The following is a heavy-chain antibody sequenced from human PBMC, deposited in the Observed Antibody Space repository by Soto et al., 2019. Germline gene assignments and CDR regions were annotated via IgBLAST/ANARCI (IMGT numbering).Heavy chain of an antibody. Sequence: QLRLQESGPGLAKPSETLSLTCTVSGDFITNSLYHRVWMRQPPGKGLEWIRSFYYNGSTHYNPSLKSRVTRTVDTSKNQLSLMLTSVTAADSAVYYCARHGRNSPLAELSHYAMDVWGQGTTVTVSS. D-gene: IGHD1-7*01. V-gene: IGHV4-39*01. CDR3: ARHGRNSPLAELSHYAMDV. CDR2: FYYNGST. J-gene: IGHJ6*02. CDR1: GDFITNSLYH.